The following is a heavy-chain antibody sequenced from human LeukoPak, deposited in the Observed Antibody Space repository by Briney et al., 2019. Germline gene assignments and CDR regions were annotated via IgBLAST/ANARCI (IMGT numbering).Heavy chain of an antibody. CDR1: GGSISSYY. CDR2: IYYSGST. V-gene: IGHV4-59*01. CDR3: ARGPQYPRQYYFDY. Sequence: SSETLSLTCTVSGGSISSYYWSWIRQPPGKGLEWIGYIYYSGSTNYNPSLKSRVTISVDTSKNQFSLKLSSVTAADTAVYYCARGPQYPRQYYFDYWGQGTLVTVSS. D-gene: IGHD2/OR15-2a*01. J-gene: IGHJ4*02.